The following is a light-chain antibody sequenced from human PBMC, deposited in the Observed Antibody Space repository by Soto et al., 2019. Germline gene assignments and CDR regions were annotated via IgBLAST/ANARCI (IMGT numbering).Light chain of an antibody. Sequence: HPVLTQSPSASASLGASVKLTCTLSSGHSSYAIAWHQQQPEKGPRYLMKLNSDGSHSKGDGIPDRFSGSSSGAERYLTISSLQSEDEADYYCQTWGTGHVVFGGGTKVTVL. CDR2: LNSDGSH. J-gene: IGLJ2*01. V-gene: IGLV4-69*01. CDR1: SGHSSYA. CDR3: QTWGTGHVV.